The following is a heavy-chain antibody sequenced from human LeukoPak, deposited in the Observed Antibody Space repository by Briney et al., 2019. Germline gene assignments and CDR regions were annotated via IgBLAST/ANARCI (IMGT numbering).Heavy chain of an antibody. Sequence: ASVKVSCKASGYSFTKYFIHWVRQAPGQGLEWMGWMNPNSGNTGYAQKFQGRVTMTRNTSISTAYMELSSLRSEDTAVYYCARGTRIAATWGQGTLVTVSS. D-gene: IGHD6-25*01. V-gene: IGHV1-8*01. CDR3: ARGTRIAAT. J-gene: IGHJ5*02. CDR2: MNPNSGNT. CDR1: GYSFTKYF.